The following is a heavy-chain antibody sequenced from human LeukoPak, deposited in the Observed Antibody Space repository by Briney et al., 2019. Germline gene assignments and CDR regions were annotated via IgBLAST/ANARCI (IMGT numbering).Heavy chain of an antibody. V-gene: IGHV4-34*01. J-gene: IGHJ6*03. CDR1: GGSFSGYY. D-gene: IGHD3-22*01. Sequence: SETLSLTCAVYGGSFSGYYWSWIRQPPGKGLEWIGEINHSGSTNYNPSLKSRVTISVDTSKNQFSLKLSSVTAADTAVYYCAREYLYYYDSSGCPRLYYYYMDVWGKGTTVTVSS. CDR3: AREYLYYYDSSGCPRLYYYYMDV. CDR2: INHSGST.